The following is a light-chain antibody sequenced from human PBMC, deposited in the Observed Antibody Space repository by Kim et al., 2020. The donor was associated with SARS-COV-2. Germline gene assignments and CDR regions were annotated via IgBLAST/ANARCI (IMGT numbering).Light chain of an antibody. CDR3: QSSDSSGTYRV. V-gene: IGLV3-25*03. Sequence: SYELTQPPSVSVSPGQTARTTCSGDALAKQYAYWYQQKPGQAPVLVIYKDSERPPGIPERFSGSSSGTTVTLTISGVQAEDEADYYCQSSDSSGTYRVFG. J-gene: IGLJ2*01. CDR1: ALAKQY. CDR2: KDS.